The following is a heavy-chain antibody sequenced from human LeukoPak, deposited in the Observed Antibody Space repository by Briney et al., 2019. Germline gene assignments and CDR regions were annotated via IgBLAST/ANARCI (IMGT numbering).Heavy chain of an antibody. D-gene: IGHD4-17*01. Sequence: GGPLRLSCAASGFTFSSYSMNWVRQAPGKGLEWVSSISSSSSYIYYADSVKGRFTISRDNAKNSLYLQMNSLRAEDTAVYYCARTLDYGDSGFDYWGQGTLVTVSS. CDR2: ISSSSSYI. CDR3: ARTLDYGDSGFDY. V-gene: IGHV3-21*01. CDR1: GFTFSSYS. J-gene: IGHJ4*02.